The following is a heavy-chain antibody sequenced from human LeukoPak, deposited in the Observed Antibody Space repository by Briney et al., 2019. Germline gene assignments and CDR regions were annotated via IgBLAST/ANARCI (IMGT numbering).Heavy chain of an antibody. CDR3: ARPIVGATLSDY. CDR2: ISGSSSYI. D-gene: IGHD1-26*01. Sequence: PGGSLRLSCAASGFTFSSYAMSWVRQAPGKGLEWVSAISGSSSYIYYADSVKGRFTISRDNAKNSLYLQMNSLRAEDTAVYYCARPIVGATLSDYWGQGTLVTVSS. J-gene: IGHJ4*02. V-gene: IGHV3-21*01. CDR1: GFTFSSYA.